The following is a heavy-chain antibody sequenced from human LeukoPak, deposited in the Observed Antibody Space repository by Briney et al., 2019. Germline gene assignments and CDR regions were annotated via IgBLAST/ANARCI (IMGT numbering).Heavy chain of an antibody. V-gene: IGHV4-39*01. D-gene: IGHD3-10*01. CDR2: IYYSGST. CDR1: GGSISSSSYY. J-gene: IGHJ4*02. CDR3: ASFPVGVIGHVDPHFDY. Sequence: PSETLSLTCTVSGGSISSSSYYWGWIRQPPGKGLEWIGSIYYSGSTYYNPSLKSRVTISVDTSKNQFSLKLSSVTAADTAVYYCASFPVGVIGHVDPHFDYWGQGTLVTVSS.